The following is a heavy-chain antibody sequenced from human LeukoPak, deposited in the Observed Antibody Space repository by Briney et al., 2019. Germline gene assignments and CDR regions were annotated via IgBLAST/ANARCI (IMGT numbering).Heavy chain of an antibody. J-gene: IGHJ5*02. V-gene: IGHV4-38-2*02. CDR3: ARDGVVAINWFDP. D-gene: IGHD3-22*01. CDR1: GYSISSGYY. Sequence: PSETLSLTCTVSGYSISSGYYRGWIRQPPGKGLEWIGSIYHSGSTYYNPSLKSRVTISVDTSKNQFSLKLSSVTAADTAVYYCARDGVVAINWFDPWGQGTLVTVSS. CDR2: IYHSGST.